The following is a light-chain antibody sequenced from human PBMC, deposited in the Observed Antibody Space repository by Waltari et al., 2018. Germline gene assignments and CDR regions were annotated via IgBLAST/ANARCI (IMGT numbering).Light chain of an antibody. CDR1: QSIGSS. CDR3: QQCNSYLLT. CDR2: EAS. V-gene: IGKV1-5*03. J-gene: IGKJ4*01. Sequence: DMQMTQSPSTLSASVGDRVTITCRASQSIGSSLAWYQQKPGKAPKVVIYEASSLESGVPSRFSGSGSGTEFTLTISSLQPDDFATYYCQQCNSYLLTFGGGTKVEIK.